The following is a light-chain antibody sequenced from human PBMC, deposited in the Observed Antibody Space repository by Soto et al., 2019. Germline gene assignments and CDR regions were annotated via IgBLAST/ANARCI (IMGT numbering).Light chain of an antibody. Sequence: EIVLTQSPATLSLSPGERATLSCRASQSVSSYLAWYQQKPGQAPRLLIYDASNRATGIPARFSGSGSGTDFTLTISSLVPEDFAVYYCQQRSNWPPITFGQGTRREI. CDR3: QQRSNWPPIT. CDR2: DAS. CDR1: QSVSSY. J-gene: IGKJ5*01. V-gene: IGKV3-11*01.